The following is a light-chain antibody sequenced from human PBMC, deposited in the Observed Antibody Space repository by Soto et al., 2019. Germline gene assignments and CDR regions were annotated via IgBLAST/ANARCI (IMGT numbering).Light chain of an antibody. J-gene: IGKJ1*01. CDR2: AAS. V-gene: IGKV3-20*01. CDR3: QQYDTSPRT. Sequence: EIVLTQSPGNLSLSPGDRANLSCRASQNLGSGYLAWYQQKPGQAPRILIYAASSRATGIPDRFSGSGSGTDFSLTISRLEPEDFAVYYCQQYDTSPRTFGQGTKVDI. CDR1: QNLGSGY.